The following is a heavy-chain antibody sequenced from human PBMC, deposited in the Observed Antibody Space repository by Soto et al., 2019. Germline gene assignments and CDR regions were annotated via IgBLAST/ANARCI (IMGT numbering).Heavy chain of an antibody. Sequence: QVQLVESGGGVVQPGRSLRLSCAASGFTFSSYAMHWVRQAPGKGLEWVAVISYDGSNKYYADSVKGRFTISRDNSKNTLYLQMNSLRAEDTAVYYCARFPPMAQHNWFDPWGQGTLVTVSS. D-gene: IGHD3-10*01. CDR2: ISYDGSNK. CDR3: ARFPPMAQHNWFDP. CDR1: GFTFSSYA. V-gene: IGHV3-30-3*01. J-gene: IGHJ5*02.